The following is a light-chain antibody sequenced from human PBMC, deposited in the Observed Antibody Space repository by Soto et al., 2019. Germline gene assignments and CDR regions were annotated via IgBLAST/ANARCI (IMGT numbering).Light chain of an antibody. CDR1: QGISSY. Sequence: DIQLTQSPSFLSASVGDRVTITCRASQGISSYLAWYQQKPGKAPNLLIYAASTLQSGVPSRFSGSGSGTEFTLTISSLQPEDFVTYFCQQLNSYPLTFGGGTKVEI. J-gene: IGKJ4*01. CDR3: QQLNSYPLT. CDR2: AAS. V-gene: IGKV1-9*01.